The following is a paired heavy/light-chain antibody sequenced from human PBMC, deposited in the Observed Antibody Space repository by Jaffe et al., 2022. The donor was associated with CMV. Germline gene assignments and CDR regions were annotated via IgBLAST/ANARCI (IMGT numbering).Light chain of an antibody. CDR1: SNDVGGYDY. Sequence: QSALTQPASVSGSPGQSITVSCTGTSNDVGGYDYVSWYQQHPGKAPKVIIYDVTTRPSGVSNRFSGSKSGTTASLTISGLRPEDEADYYCSSYTSTSSYVFGTGTTVTVL. V-gene: IGLV2-14*03. CDR3: SSYTSTSSYV. J-gene: IGLJ1*01. CDR2: DVT.
Heavy chain of an antibody. CDR2: INTGNGNT. CDR1: GYTFTSNP. CDR3: ARGVAAARKHFDL. V-gene: IGHV1-3*04. D-gene: IGHD2-15*01. Sequence: QVQLVQSGAEVKKPGASVKVSCQASGYTFTSNPIHWVRQAPGQRLEWMAWINTGNGNTKRSLDFRDRVTITRDTSANTVYMELNRLTSEDTGVYFCARGVAAARKHFDLWGQGTLVTVSS. J-gene: IGHJ4*02.